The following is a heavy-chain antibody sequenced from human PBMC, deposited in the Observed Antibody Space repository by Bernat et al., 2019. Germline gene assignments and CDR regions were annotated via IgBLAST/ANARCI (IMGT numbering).Heavy chain of an antibody. CDR1: GFTFSGYW. J-gene: IGHJ4*02. CDR3: ARDGSHDYGDYVDY. V-gene: IGHV3-7*01. CDR2: IKEDGSEK. Sequence: EVQVVESGGGLVQPGGSLRLSCAASGFTFSGYWMSWVRQAPGKGLEWVANIKEDGSEKYYVDSVKGRFTISRDNAKNSLYLQMHSLRADDTAVYYCARDGSHDYGDYVDYWGQGTLVTVSS. D-gene: IGHD4-17*01.